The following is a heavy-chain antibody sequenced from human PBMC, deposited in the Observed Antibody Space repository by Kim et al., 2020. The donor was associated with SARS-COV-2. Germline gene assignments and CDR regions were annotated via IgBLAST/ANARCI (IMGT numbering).Heavy chain of an antibody. J-gene: IGHJ4*02. CDR2: IWYDGSNK. D-gene: IGHD2-15*01. CDR1: GFTFSSYG. Sequence: GGSLRLSCAASGFTFSSYGMHWVRQAPGKGLEWVAVIWYDGSNKYYADSVKGRFTISRDNSKNTLYLQMNSLRAEDTAVYYCARERLARQVAATPLFDYWGQGTLVTVSS. V-gene: IGHV3-33*01. CDR3: ARERLARQVAATPLFDY.